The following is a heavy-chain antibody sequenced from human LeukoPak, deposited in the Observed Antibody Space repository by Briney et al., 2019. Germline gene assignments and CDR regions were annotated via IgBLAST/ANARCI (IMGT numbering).Heavy chain of an antibody. V-gene: IGHV3-11*05. J-gene: IGHJ4*02. CDR2: VMSGRGST. Sequence: GGSLRLSCAVSGFSVSDYSISWLRLSPGKGPEWISYVMSGRGSTNYADSVKGRFTISRDNAKNSVALQLDGLRADDTAVYFCARERRGSYYAFESWGQGTLVTVSS. CDR1: GFSVSDYS. CDR3: ARERRGSYYAFES. D-gene: IGHD3-16*01.